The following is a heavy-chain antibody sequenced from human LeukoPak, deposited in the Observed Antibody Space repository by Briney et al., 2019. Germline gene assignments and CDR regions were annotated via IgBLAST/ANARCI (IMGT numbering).Heavy chain of an antibody. CDR1: GFTFSSYG. D-gene: IGHD3-10*02. V-gene: IGHV3-30*02. J-gene: IGHJ3*02. CDR3: AKDRTMFSGDDAFDI. CDR2: IRYDGDNK. Sequence: GGSLRLSCGASGFTFSSYGMHWVRQAPGKGLEWVAFIRYDGDNKYQPDSVKGRFTISRDNSKNTLYLQMNSLRAEDTAVYYCAKDRTMFSGDDAFDIWGQGTMVTVSS.